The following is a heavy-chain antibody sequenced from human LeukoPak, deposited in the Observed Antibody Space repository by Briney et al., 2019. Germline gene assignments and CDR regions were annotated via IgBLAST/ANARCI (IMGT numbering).Heavy chain of an antibody. D-gene: IGHD4-17*01. CDR3: ARGGYETTGSYYYGMDV. V-gene: IGHV3-30*03. CDR1: GFTFSSYG. CDR2: ISYDGSNK. Sequence: GGSLRLSCAASGFTFSSYGMHWVRQAPGKGLEWVAVISYDGSNKYYADSVKGRFTISRDNSKNTLYLQMNSLRAEDTAVYYCARGGYETTGSYYYGMDVWGKRTTVTVSS. J-gene: IGHJ6*04.